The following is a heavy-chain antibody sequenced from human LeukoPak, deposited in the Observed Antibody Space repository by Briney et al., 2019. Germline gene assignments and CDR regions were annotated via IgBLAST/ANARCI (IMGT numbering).Heavy chain of an antibody. Sequence: ASVKVSCKASGYTFTSYGISWVRQAPGQGLEWMGWISAYNGNTNYAQKLQGRVTMTTDTSTSTAYMELRSLRSDDTAVYYCARVRIVATIPYYFDYWGQGTLVTVSS. V-gene: IGHV1-18*01. J-gene: IGHJ4*02. D-gene: IGHD5-12*01. CDR1: GYTFTSYG. CDR3: ARVRIVATIPYYFDY. CDR2: ISAYNGNT.